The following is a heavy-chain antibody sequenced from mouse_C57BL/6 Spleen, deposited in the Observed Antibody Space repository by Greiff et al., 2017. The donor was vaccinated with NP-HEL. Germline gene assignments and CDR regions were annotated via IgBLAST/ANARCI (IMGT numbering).Heavy chain of an antibody. CDR1: GYTFTDYN. V-gene: IGHV1-18*01. D-gene: IGHD1-1*01. Sequence: VQLQQSGPELVKPGASVKIPCKASGYTFTDYNMDWVKQSHGKSLEWIGDINPNNGGTIYNQKFKGKATLTVDKSSSTAYMELRSLTSEDTAVYYCARPFTTVVATGYFDVWGTGTTVTVSS. CDR3: ARPFTTVVATGYFDV. J-gene: IGHJ1*03. CDR2: INPNNGGT.